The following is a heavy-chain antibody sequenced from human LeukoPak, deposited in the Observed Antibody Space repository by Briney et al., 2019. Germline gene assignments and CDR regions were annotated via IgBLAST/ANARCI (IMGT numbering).Heavy chain of an antibody. CDR1: GFTSDDYA. Sequence: GGSLRFSCAASGFTSDDYAMHWLREAPGKGLEWVSGISWNSGTIGYADSVKGRFTISRDNAKNSLYLQMHSLRAEDTAFYFCAKDVTGTGAFDIWGQGTMVTVSS. D-gene: IGHD1-7*01. CDR2: ISWNSGTI. V-gene: IGHV3-9*02. J-gene: IGHJ3*02. CDR3: AKDVTGTGAFDI.